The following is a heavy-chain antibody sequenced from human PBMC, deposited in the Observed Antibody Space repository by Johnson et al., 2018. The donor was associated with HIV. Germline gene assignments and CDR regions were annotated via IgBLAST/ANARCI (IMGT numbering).Heavy chain of an antibody. J-gene: IGHJ3*02. CDR2: ISSNSDST. D-gene: IGHD3-3*01. V-gene: IGHV3-64D*06. CDR3: AATYYNFWSGYSGALDI. CDR1: GFTFSNYA. Sequence: EQLVESGGGLVQPGGSLRLSCAASGFTFSNYAMHWVRQAPGKGLAYVAGISSNSDSTYYADSVKGRFTISRDNSKNTLYLQMRSLRAEDTAVYYCAATYYNFWSGYSGALDIWGQGTMVTVSS.